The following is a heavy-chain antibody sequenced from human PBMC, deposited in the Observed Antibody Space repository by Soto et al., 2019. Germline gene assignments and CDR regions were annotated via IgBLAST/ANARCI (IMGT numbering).Heavy chain of an antibody. CDR3: ARGGWYYSY. Sequence: GGSLRLSCAVSGFTFSGYSMNWVRQAPGKGLEWVSSISGSSSHIYYADSVKGRFTISRDSTNNSLFLHMNSLRAEDTAVYYCARGGWYYSYWGHGTLVTVSS. CDR1: GFTFSGYS. V-gene: IGHV3-21*01. CDR2: ISGSSSHI. D-gene: IGHD6-19*01. J-gene: IGHJ4*01.